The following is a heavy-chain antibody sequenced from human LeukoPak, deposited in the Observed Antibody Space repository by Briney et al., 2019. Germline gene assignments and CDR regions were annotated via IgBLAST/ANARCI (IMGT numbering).Heavy chain of an antibody. J-gene: IGHJ4*02. D-gene: IGHD4-23*01. CDR1: GGSIRSYY. CDR3: ARGRNDNGGMFFDS. V-gene: IGHV4-59*01. CDR2: ISYSGYT. Sequence: PSETLSLTCTVSGGSIRSYYWNWIRQAPGKVLEWVGFISYSGYTSYSPSLKSRVAISVDTAKSQFSLRLNSMTAADTAIYYCARGRNDNGGMFFDSWAQGNLVTVSS.